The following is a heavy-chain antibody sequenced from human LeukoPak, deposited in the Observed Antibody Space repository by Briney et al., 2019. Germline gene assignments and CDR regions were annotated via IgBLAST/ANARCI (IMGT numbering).Heavy chain of an antibody. Sequence: SVKVSCKASGGTFSSYAISWVRQAPGQGLEWMGGIIPIFGTANYAQKFQGRVTITADESTSTAYMELSSLRSEDTAVYYCARLVAYQLPFDYWGQGTLVTVSS. CDR2: IIPIFGTA. J-gene: IGHJ4*02. CDR3: ARLVAYQLPFDY. D-gene: IGHD2-2*01. V-gene: IGHV1-69*13. CDR1: GGTFSSYA.